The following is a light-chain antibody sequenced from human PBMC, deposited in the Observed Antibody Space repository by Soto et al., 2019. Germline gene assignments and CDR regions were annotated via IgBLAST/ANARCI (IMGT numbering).Light chain of an antibody. CDR2: EGS. J-gene: IGLJ2*01. CDR3: CSYAGNSNVL. CDR1: SSDVGSYNL. V-gene: IGLV2-23*01. Sequence: QSALTQPASVSGSPGQSITISCTGTSSDVGSYNLVSWYQRHPGKAPKLMIYEGSKRPSGVSNRFSGSKSGNTASLTISGLQAEDEADYYCCSYAGNSNVLFGGGTKLTVL.